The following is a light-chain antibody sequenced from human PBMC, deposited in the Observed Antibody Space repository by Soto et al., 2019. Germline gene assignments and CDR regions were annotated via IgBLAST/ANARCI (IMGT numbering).Light chain of an antibody. V-gene: IGKV3-20*01. CDR3: QQYCSSPVT. CDR2: GAS. CDR1: QSVSSSY. Sequence: EIVLTQSPGTLSLSPGERATLSCRASQSVSSSYLAWYQQKPGQAPRLLIYGASSRATGIPDRFSGSGSGTHFTLTSSRLGPEDFGVYYCQQYCSSPVTFCQGTKLEIK. J-gene: IGKJ2*01.